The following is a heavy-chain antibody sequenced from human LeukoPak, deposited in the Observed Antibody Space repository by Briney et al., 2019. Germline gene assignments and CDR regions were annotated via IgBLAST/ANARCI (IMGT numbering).Heavy chain of an antibody. J-gene: IGHJ3*02. D-gene: IGHD3-22*01. V-gene: IGHV3-21*01. CDR3: AGYASSGRRDAFDI. CDR2: ISSSSSYI. Sequence: GGSLRLSCAASGFKFSSYSMKWVRQAPGKGLEWVSFISSSSSYIYYADSLKGRFTISRDNAKNSLYLQMNSLRAEDTAVYYCAGYASSGRRDAFDIWGQGTMVTVSS. CDR1: GFKFSSYS.